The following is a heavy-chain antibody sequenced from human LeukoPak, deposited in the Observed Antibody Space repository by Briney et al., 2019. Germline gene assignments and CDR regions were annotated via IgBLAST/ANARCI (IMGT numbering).Heavy chain of an antibody. D-gene: IGHD3-22*01. Sequence: GGSLRLSCAASGFTFSNAWMSWVRQAPGKGLEWVGRIKIKTNNGTTDYAAPVKGRFTISRDDSKNTLYLQMNSPKTEDTAVYYCTTVYYDSSGYALDYWGQGTLVTVSS. CDR1: GFTFSNAW. J-gene: IGHJ4*02. CDR2: IKIKTNNGTT. V-gene: IGHV3-15*01. CDR3: TTVYYDSSGYALDY.